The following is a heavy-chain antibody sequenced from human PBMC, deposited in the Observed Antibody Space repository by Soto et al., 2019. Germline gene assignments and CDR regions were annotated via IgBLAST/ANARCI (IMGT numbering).Heavy chain of an antibody. J-gene: IGHJ3*02. D-gene: IGHD6-19*01. CDR1: GFTFSTYS. V-gene: IGHV3-23*01. CDR2: IRDSGHGT. Sequence: EVQLLESGGGLVQPGGSLRLSCAASGFTFSTYSMTWVRQAPGKGLEWVSTIRDSGHGTHYADSVRGRFAISRDNSKNTLFLQMNSLRAEDTAVYYCARVKAQILSSGWYGGDDIWGQGTMVTVSS. CDR3: ARVKAQILSSGWYGGDDI.